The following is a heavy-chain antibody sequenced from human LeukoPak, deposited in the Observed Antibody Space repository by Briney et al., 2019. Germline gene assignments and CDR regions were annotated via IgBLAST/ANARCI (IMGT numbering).Heavy chain of an antibody. CDR3: ARSLVRSLGVGPFDY. D-gene: IGHD4-23*01. V-gene: IGHV3-30*14. CDR1: GFTFSSYA. J-gene: IGHJ4*02. Sequence: PGGSLRLSCAASGFTFSSYAMHWVRQAPGKGLEWVAVISYDGSNKYYADSVKGRFTISRDNSKNTLYLQMNSLRAEDTAVYYCARSLVRSLGVGPFDYWGQGTLVTVSS. CDR2: ISYDGSNK.